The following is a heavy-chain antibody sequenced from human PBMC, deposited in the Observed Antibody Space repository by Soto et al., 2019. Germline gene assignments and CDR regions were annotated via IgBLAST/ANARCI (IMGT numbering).Heavy chain of an antibody. CDR1: GFTFSSYG. J-gene: IGHJ4*02. CDR2: ISYDGSNK. V-gene: IGHV3-30*18. D-gene: IGHD3-10*01. Sequence: QVQLVESGGGVVQPGRSLRLSCAASGFTFSSYGMHWVRQAPGKGLEWVAVISYDGSNKYYADSVKGRFNISRDNSKNTLYLQMNSLRAEETAVYYCAKDWYGSGSYVFDYWGQGTLVTVSS. CDR3: AKDWYGSGSYVFDY.